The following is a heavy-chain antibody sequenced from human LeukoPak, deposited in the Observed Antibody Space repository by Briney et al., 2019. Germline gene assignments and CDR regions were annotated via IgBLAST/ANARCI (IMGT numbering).Heavy chain of an antibody. CDR2: INHSGTT. Sequence: SETLSLTCAVSGGSFSGYYWSWIRQPPGKGLEWIGEINHSGTTNYNPSLKSRVTISVGTSKNQFSLKLSSVTAADTAVYYCASAALAARSAFDIWGQGTMVTVSS. V-gene: IGHV4-34*01. D-gene: IGHD6-6*01. CDR3: ASAALAARSAFDI. CDR1: GGSFSGYY. J-gene: IGHJ3*02.